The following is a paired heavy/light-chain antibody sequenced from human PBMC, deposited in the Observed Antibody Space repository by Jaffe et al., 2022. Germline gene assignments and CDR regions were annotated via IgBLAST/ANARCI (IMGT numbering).Light chain of an antibody. Sequence: EIVMTQSPATISVSPGETATLFCRASQSVSSNLAWYQHKPGQAPRLLIYGASTRATGVPARFSGSGSGTEFTLTISSLQSEDFALYYCQQSHNWPPITFGQGTKVEFK. J-gene: IGKJ1*01. V-gene: IGKV3-15*01. CDR1: QSVSSN. CDR2: GAS. CDR3: QQSHNWPPIT.
Heavy chain of an antibody. CDR3: AKVSTRWLAGGFDS. D-gene: IGHD6-19*01. J-gene: IGHJ4*02. CDR2: ITGGGDST. Sequence: EVQLLESGGGLVQPGGSLRLSCAASGFRFISYAMTWVRQAPGKGLQWVSSITGGGDSTYYADSVKGRFTISKDTSNNMLYLEMSYLGAEDTAIYYCAKVSTRWLAGGFDSWGQGILVTVSS. CDR1: GFRFISYA. V-gene: IGHV3-23*01.